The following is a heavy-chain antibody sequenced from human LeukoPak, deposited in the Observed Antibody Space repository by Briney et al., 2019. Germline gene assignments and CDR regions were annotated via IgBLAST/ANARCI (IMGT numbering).Heavy chain of an antibody. J-gene: IGHJ5*02. Sequence: GGSLRLSCAASGFTFSNYWMHWVRQAPGKGLVWVSRINSDGINTSYADSVKGRFTISRDNAKNTLNLQMNSLRAEDTAVYYCARAGSGGWNWFDPWGQGTLVTVSS. CDR2: INSDGINT. V-gene: IGHV3-74*01. D-gene: IGHD6-19*01. CDR3: ARAGSGGWNWFDP. CDR1: GFTFSNYW.